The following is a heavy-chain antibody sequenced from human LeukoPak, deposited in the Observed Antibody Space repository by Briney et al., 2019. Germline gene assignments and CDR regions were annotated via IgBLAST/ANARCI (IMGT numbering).Heavy chain of an antibody. V-gene: IGHV4-39*07. CDR2: IYYSGST. J-gene: IGHJ4*02. D-gene: IGHD3-22*01. Sequence: NPSKTLSLTCTVSGGSIRSSYYYWGWIRQPPGKGLEWIGSIYYSGSTYYNPSLKSRVTISVDTSKNQFSLKLSSVTAADTAVYYCARDIHDSSGYYFDYWGQGTLVTVSS. CDR1: GGSIRSSYYY. CDR3: ARDIHDSSGYYFDY.